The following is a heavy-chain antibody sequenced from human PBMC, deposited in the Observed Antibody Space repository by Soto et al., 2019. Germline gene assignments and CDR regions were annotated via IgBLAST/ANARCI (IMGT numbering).Heavy chain of an antibody. CDR1: GFTLSNYW. CDR3: ARVPYCSSSSCYSYFDS. V-gene: IGHV3-74*01. J-gene: IGHJ4*02. Sequence: EVQLVESGGGLVQPGGSLRLSCAASGFTLSNYWMHWARQAPGKGLVWVSRISSDGSSTNYADSVKGRFTISRDNAKNTLHLQMTSLRAADTAVYYCARVPYCSSSSCYSYFDSWGQGTLVTVSS. D-gene: IGHD2-2*01. CDR2: ISSDGSST.